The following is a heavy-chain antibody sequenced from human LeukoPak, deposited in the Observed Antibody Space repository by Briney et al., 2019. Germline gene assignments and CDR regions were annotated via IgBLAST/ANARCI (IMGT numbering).Heavy chain of an antibody. CDR1: GFTFSSYA. Sequence: GRSLRLSCAASGFTFSSYAMHWVRQAPGKGLEWVAVISYDGSNKYYADSVKGRFTISRDNSKNTLYLQMNSLRAEDTAVYYCASGSSGLTGVDYWGQGTLVTVSS. CDR3: ASGSSGLTGVDY. D-gene: IGHD3-9*01. CDR2: ISYDGSNK. J-gene: IGHJ4*02. V-gene: IGHV3-30-3*01.